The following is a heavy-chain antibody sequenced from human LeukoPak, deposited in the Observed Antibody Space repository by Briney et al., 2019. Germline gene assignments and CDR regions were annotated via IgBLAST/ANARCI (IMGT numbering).Heavy chain of an antibody. CDR1: GYTFTSYG. V-gene: IGHV1-18*01. CDR3: ARPSFYGSGSYFYH. J-gene: IGHJ4*02. CDR2: ISGYNGGT. Sequence: ASVKVSCTASGYTFTSYGISWVRQAPGQGLEWIGWISGYNGGTYYAQKVQGRVTMTTDTSTSTAYMELKSLRSDDTAVYYCARPSFYGSGSYFYHWGQGPLVTVSS. D-gene: IGHD3-10*01.